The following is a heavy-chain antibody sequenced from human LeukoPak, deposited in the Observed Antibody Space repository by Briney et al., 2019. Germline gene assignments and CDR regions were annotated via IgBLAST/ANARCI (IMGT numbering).Heavy chain of an antibody. Sequence: SQTLSLTCAISGDSVSSNSAAWNWIRQSPSRGLEWLGRTYYRSKWYNDYAVSVKSRITINPDTSKNQFSLQLNSVTPEDTAVYYCARSQGYSGYDPSQEAFDIWGQGTMVTVSS. CDR1: GDSVSSNSAA. CDR2: TYYRSKWYN. J-gene: IGHJ3*02. V-gene: IGHV6-1*01. D-gene: IGHD5-12*01. CDR3: ARSQGYSGYDPSQEAFDI.